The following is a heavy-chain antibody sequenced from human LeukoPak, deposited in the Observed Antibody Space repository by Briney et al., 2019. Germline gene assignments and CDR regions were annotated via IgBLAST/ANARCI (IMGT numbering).Heavy chain of an antibody. CDR2: INSDGSST. CDR1: GFTFSSYW. CDR3: ARVSIAVAVHFDY. V-gene: IGHV3-74*01. D-gene: IGHD6-19*01. Sequence: PGGSLRLSCAASGFTFSSYWMHWVRQAPGKGLVWVSRINSDGSSTSYADSVKGRFTTSRDNAKNTLYLQMNSLRAEDTAVYYCARVSIAVAVHFDYWGQGTLVTVSS. J-gene: IGHJ4*02.